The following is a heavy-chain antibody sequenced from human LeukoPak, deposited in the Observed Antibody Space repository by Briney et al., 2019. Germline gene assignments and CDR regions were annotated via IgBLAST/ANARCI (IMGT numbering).Heavy chain of an antibody. J-gene: IGHJ4*02. V-gene: IGHV4-59*01. CDR3: ARIPKPYYYDSSGYYFDY. Sequence: PSETLSLTCTVSGGSISSYYWSWIRQPPGKGLEWIGYIYYSGSTNYNPSLKSRVTISVDTSKNQFSLKLSSVTAADTAVYYCARIPKPYYYDSSGYYFDYWGQGTLVTVSS. CDR1: GGSISSYY. D-gene: IGHD3-22*01. CDR2: IYYSGST.